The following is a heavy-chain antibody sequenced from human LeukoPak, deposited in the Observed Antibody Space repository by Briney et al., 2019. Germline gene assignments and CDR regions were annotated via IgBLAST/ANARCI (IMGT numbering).Heavy chain of an antibody. CDR1: GFTFSNYA. CDR3: ARVSDGSYYYY. CDR2: ISSTGGST. Sequence: GGSLRLSCAASGFTFSNYAMHWVRQRPGKGLEYVSGISSTGGSTHYANSVKGRFTISRDNSKNTLYFQMGSLRAEDMAVYYCARVSDGSYYYYWGQGPLVTVSS. J-gene: IGHJ4*02. D-gene: IGHD1-26*01. V-gene: IGHV3-64*01.